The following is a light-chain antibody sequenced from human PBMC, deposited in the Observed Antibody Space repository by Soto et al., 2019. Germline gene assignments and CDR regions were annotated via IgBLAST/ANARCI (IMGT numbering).Light chain of an antibody. Sequence: EIVMTQSPATLSVSPGEGATLSCRASQSVNSDLAWYQQKPGQAPRLLIYDASTRTTGIPARFSGSGSGTEFTLTLSSLQSEDFAVYYCQQYTNWPPLTFGGGTKVEI. V-gene: IGKV3-15*01. CDR1: QSVNSD. J-gene: IGKJ4*01. CDR3: QQYTNWPPLT. CDR2: DAS.